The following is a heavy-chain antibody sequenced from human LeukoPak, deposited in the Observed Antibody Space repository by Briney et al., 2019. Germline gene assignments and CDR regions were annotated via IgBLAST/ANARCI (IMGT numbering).Heavy chain of an antibody. J-gene: IGHJ1*01. D-gene: IGHD2-15*01. CDR2: ISGSGGST. CDR3: AKAPTPVVAATLFHH. V-gene: IGHV3-23*01. Sequence: HSGGSLRLSCAASGFTFSSYGMSWVRQAPGKGVEWVSAISGSGGSTYYADSVKGRFTISRDNSKNTLYLQMNSLRAEDTAVYYCAKAPTPVVAATLFHHWGQGTLVTVS. CDR1: GFTFSSYG.